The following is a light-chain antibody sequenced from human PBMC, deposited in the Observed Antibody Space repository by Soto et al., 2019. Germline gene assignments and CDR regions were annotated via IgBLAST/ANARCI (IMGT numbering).Light chain of an antibody. V-gene: IGKV3-11*01. CDR1: QIVSTY. CDR2: DAS. Sequence: EIVLTQSPATLSLSPGERATLSCRASQIVSTYLAWYQQKPGQAPRLLIYDASNRATGIPARFSGSGSGTEFTLTINSLQSEDFAVYYCQQRQYWPPITFGQGTRLEI. CDR3: QQRQYWPPIT. J-gene: IGKJ5*01.